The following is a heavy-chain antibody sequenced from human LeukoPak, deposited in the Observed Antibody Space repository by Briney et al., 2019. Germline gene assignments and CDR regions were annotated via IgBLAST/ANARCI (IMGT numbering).Heavy chain of an antibody. CDR2: ISSSSSTI. CDR1: GFTFSSYS. Sequence: GSLRLSCAASGFTFSSYSMNWVLQAPGKGLEWVSYISSSSSTIYYADSVKGRFTISRDNAQNSLYLKMNSLRDEDTAVYYCARDLSFLSLVVPAAANPRHYYYYGMDVWGQGTTIAVSS. V-gene: IGHV3-48*02. J-gene: IGHJ6*02. D-gene: IGHD2-2*01. CDR3: ARDLSFLSLVVPAAANPRHYYYYGMDV.